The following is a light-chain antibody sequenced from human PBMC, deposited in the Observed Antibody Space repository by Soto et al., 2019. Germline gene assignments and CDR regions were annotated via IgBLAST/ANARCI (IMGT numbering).Light chain of an antibody. CDR2: DAY. V-gene: IGKV3-11*01. Sequence: EVVLTQSPVTLSLCPGEIAALSCMASQSFRGLLAWYQQKPGQAPRLLIYDAYNRATGIPPRFSGSGSGTDFTLTISSLEPEDSAVYYCQQRHMWPITFGQGTRLEIK. J-gene: IGKJ5*01. CDR3: QQRHMWPIT. CDR1: QSFRGL.